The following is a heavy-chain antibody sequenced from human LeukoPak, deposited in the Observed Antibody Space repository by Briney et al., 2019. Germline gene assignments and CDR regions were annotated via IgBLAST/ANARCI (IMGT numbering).Heavy chain of an antibody. D-gene: IGHD2-15*01. CDR2: VNPNSGHT. V-gene: IGHV1-8*01. Sequence: GSVKVSCKASGYTFTSYDINWVRQATGQGLEWMGWVNPNSGHTGFAQKFQGRVSMTTNTSISTAYMEVRSLKSEDTAVYYCARGAPGSSCSGGSCPYFVFWGEGTLVSVSS. CDR3: ARGAPGSSCSGGSCPYFVF. CDR1: GYTFTSYD. J-gene: IGHJ4*02.